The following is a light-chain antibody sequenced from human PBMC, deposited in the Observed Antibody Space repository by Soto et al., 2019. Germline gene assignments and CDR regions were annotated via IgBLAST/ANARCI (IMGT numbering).Light chain of an antibody. Sequence: EIVLTQSPGTLSLSPGERATLSCRASQTVSSSYLTWYQQKPGQAPRLLIYGASSRATGIPDRFSGSGSGTDFTRTISRLEPEDFAVYSCRQDGSSSYTFGQGTKLEIK. CDR1: QTVSSSY. J-gene: IGKJ2*01. CDR3: RQDGSSSYT. V-gene: IGKV3-20*01. CDR2: GAS.